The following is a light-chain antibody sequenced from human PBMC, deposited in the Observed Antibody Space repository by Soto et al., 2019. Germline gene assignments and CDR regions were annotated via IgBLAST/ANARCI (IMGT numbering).Light chain of an antibody. J-gene: IGLJ1*01. V-gene: IGLV1-51*02. CDR2: ENN. CDR1: SSNIGNNY. CDR3: GTWDSSLSAYV. Sequence: QSVLTQPPSVSAAPGQKVTISCSGSSSNIGNNYVSWYQQLPGTAPKLLIYENNKRPSGIPDRFSGSKSGTSATLGTTGLQTGDEADYHCGTWDSSLSAYVFGTGTKVTVL.